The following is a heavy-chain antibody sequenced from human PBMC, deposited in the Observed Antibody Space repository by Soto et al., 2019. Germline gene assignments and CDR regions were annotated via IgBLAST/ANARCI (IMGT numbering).Heavy chain of an antibody. Sequence: SETLSLTCAVSGYSISSGYYWGWIRQPPGKGLEWIGSIYHSGSTYYNPSLKSRVTISLDKSENQFSLKVTSLTAADTAVYYCASRDPGTSVDYWGQGTLVTVSS. V-gene: IGHV4-38-2*01. CDR3: ASRDPGTSVDY. CDR2: IYHSGST. CDR1: GYSISSGYY. D-gene: IGHD1-7*01. J-gene: IGHJ4*02.